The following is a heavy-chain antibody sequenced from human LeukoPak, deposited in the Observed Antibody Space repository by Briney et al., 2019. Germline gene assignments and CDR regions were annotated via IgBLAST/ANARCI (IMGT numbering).Heavy chain of an antibody. CDR2: ISAYNGNT. Sequence: AASVKVSCKASGYTFTGYYMHWVRQAPGQGLEWMGWISAYNGNTNYAQKLQGRVTMTTDTSTSTAYMELRSLRSDDTAVYYCARVGLSYCSSTSCPRGAFDIWGQGTMVTVSS. D-gene: IGHD2-2*01. J-gene: IGHJ3*02. V-gene: IGHV1-18*04. CDR1: GYTFTGYY. CDR3: ARVGLSYCSSTSCPRGAFDI.